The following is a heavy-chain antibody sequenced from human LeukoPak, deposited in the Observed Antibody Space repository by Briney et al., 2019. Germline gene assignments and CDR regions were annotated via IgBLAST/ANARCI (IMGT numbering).Heavy chain of an antibody. J-gene: IGHJ4*02. CDR3: ARGGSDTAMAHDY. V-gene: IGHV3-74*01. D-gene: IGHD5-18*01. CDR1: GFTFSNHW. CDR2: INRDGSRT. Sequence: GGSLRLSCAASGFTFSNHWMHWVRQAPGKGLMWVSRINRDGSRTDYADSVKGRFTISRDDAKNTLYLQVNSLRAEDTAVYFCARGGSDTAMAHDYWGQGTLVTVSS.